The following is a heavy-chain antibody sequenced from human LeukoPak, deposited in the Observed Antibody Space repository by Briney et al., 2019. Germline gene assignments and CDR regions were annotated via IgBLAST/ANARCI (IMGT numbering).Heavy chain of an antibody. CDR1: GYSFTSYW. CDR2: IYPGDSDT. Sequence: GESLKISCKGSGYSFTSYWIGWVRQMPGKGLEWMGIIYPGDSDTRYSPSFQGQVTISADKSISTAYMELSRLRSDDTAVYYCARDNAYITMIVAWGQGTLVTVSS. J-gene: IGHJ5*02. V-gene: IGHV5-51*01. D-gene: IGHD3-22*01. CDR3: ARDNAYITMIVA.